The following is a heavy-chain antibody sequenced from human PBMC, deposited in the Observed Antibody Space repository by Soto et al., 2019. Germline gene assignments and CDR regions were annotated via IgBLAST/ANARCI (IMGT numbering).Heavy chain of an antibody. CDR2: ISYDGSNK. CDR1: GFTFSSYA. D-gene: IGHD3-3*01. V-gene: IGHV3-30-3*01. CDR3: ARGRDYDFWSGYYGGGDYGMDV. J-gene: IGHJ6*02. Sequence: QVQLVESGGGVVQPGRSLRLSCAASGFTFSSYAMHWVRQAPGKGLEWVAVISYDGSNKYYADSVKGRFTISRDNSKNTLYLQMNSLRAEDTAVYYCARGRDYDFWSGYYGGGDYGMDVWGQGTTVTVSS.